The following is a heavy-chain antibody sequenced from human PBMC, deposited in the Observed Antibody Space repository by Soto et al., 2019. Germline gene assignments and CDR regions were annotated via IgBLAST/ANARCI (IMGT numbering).Heavy chain of an antibody. V-gene: IGHV3-30-3*01. CDR3: ARPSARVAATSAQIDY. Sequence: PGGSLRLSCAASGFTFSSYAMHWVRQAPGKGLEWVAVISYDGSNKYYADSVKGRFTISRDNSKNTLYLQMNSLRAEDTAVYYCARPSARVAATSAQIDYWGQGTLVTVSS. CDR2: ISYDGSNK. CDR1: GFTFSSYA. D-gene: IGHD2-15*01. J-gene: IGHJ4*02.